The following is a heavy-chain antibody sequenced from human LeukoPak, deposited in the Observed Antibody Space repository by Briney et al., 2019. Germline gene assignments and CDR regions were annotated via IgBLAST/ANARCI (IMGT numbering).Heavy chain of an antibody. CDR3: ARTNWHYYYMDV. V-gene: IGHV4-61*02. J-gene: IGHJ6*03. D-gene: IGHD1-1*01. CDR2: IYTSGST. Sequence: PSEPLSLTCTVSGGSINSGTYYWSWIRQPAGKGLEWIGRIYTSGSTNYNPSLKSRVTISVDTSKNQFSLKLSSVTAADTAVYYCARTNWHYYYMDVWGKGTTVTVSS. CDR1: GGSINSGTYY.